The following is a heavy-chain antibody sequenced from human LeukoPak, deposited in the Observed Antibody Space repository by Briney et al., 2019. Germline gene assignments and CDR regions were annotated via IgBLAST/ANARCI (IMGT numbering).Heavy chain of an antibody. Sequence: SETLSLTCTVSGGSISSYYWSWIRQPPGKGLEWIGYIYYSGSTNYNPSLESRVTISVDTSKNQFSLKLSSVTAADTAVYYCARVTYSSSWNQNWFDPWGQGTLVTVSS. CDR2: IYYSGST. D-gene: IGHD6-13*01. CDR1: GGSISSYY. CDR3: ARVTYSSSWNQNWFDP. V-gene: IGHV4-59*01. J-gene: IGHJ5*02.